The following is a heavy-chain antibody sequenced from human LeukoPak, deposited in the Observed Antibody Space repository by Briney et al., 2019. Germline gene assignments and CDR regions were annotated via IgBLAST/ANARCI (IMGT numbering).Heavy chain of an antibody. CDR1: GYTFASYG. D-gene: IGHD6-19*01. CDR2: ISTYNGNT. V-gene: IGHV1-18*01. Sequence: ASVKVSCKASGYTFASYGISWVRQAPGQGLEWMGWISTYNGNTNYAQKLQGRVTMTTDTSTSTAYMELRSLRSDDTAVYYCAREYSSGWYLRRSAFDIWGQGTIVTVSS. CDR3: AREYSSGWYLRRSAFDI. J-gene: IGHJ3*02.